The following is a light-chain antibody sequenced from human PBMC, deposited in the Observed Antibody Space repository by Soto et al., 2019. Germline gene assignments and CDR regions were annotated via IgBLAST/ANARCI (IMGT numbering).Light chain of an antibody. Sequence: DIQMTQSPSSLSASVEDRVIITCRASQSISNHLNWYQQKPGKAPKLLIFAASSLQSGFPSRFSGSRSGPDFTLTISRLEPQEFAGYYCQQYGSSPSFTFGPGTKVDIK. CDR3: QQYGSSPSFT. V-gene: IGKV1-39*01. CDR2: AAS. CDR1: QSISNH. J-gene: IGKJ3*01.